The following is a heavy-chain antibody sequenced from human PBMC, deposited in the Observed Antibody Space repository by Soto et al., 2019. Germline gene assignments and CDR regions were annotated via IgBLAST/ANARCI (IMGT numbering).Heavy chain of an antibody. Sequence: EVQLVESGGGLVQPGGSLRLSCAASGFTVSSNYMSWVRQAPGKGLEWVSVIYSGGSTYYADSVKGRFTNSRDNSKNTLYLQMNSLRAEDTAVYYCAREGDRNHDYYYGMDVWGQGTTVTVSS. CDR1: GFTVSSNY. J-gene: IGHJ6*02. CDR3: AREGDRNHDYYYGMDV. D-gene: IGHD1-1*01. V-gene: IGHV3-66*01. CDR2: IYSGGST.